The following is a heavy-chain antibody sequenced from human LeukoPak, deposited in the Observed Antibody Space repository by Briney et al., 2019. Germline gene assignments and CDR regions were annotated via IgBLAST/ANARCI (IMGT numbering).Heavy chain of an antibody. J-gene: IGHJ6*02. CDR2: ISGDGGST. Sequence: GGSLRLSCAASGFAFDDYAMHWVRQAPGKDLEWVSLISGDGGSTYYADSVKGRFTISRDNSKNSLYLQMNSLRTEDTALYYCAKDMAPYDSSGYYYLSYYYYGMDVWGQGTTVTVSS. V-gene: IGHV3-43*02. CDR1: GFAFDDYA. D-gene: IGHD3-22*01. CDR3: AKDMAPYDSSGYYYLSYYYYGMDV.